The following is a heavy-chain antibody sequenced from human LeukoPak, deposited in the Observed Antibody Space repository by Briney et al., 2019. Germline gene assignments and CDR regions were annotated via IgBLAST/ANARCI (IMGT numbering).Heavy chain of an antibody. CDR2: VSSYNGDT. J-gene: IGHJ4*02. D-gene: IGHD1-26*01. CDR1: VYTFTSYG. V-gene: IGHV1-18*01. CDR3: ARGSYYDY. Sequence: SSVKVSCKASVYTFTSYGISWVRQAPGQGLEWVGWVSSYNGDTNYAQRFQGRVTMNTDTSTSTPHMELTSLRADDTAVYYCARGSYYDYWGQGTLVTVSS.